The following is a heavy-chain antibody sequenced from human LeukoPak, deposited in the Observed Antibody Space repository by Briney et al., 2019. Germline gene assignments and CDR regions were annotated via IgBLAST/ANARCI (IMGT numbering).Heavy chain of an antibody. Sequence: GGSLRLSCAASGFTFDDYAMHWVRQAPGKGLEWVSGISWNSGSIGYADSVKGRFTISRDNAKNSLYLQMNSLRAEDTALYYCAKSWRYYDILTGHFDYWGQGTLVTVSS. CDR3: AKSWRYYDILTGHFDY. J-gene: IGHJ4*02. CDR1: GFTFDDYA. CDR2: ISWNSGSI. D-gene: IGHD3-9*01. V-gene: IGHV3-9*01.